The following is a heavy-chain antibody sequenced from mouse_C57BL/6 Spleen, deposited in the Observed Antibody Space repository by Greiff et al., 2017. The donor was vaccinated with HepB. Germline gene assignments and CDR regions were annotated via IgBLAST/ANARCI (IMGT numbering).Heavy chain of an antibody. Sequence: EVKLMESGGGLVQPGGSLKLSCAASGFTFSDYYMYWVRQTPEKRLEWVAYISNGGGSTHYPDTVKGRFTISRDNAKNNLYLQMSRLKYEDTAMYYCARAIYDGYYHYFDYWGQGTTLTVSS. CDR2: ISNGGGST. J-gene: IGHJ2*01. V-gene: IGHV5-12*01. CDR1: GFTFSDYY. D-gene: IGHD2-3*01. CDR3: ARAIYDGYYHYFDY.